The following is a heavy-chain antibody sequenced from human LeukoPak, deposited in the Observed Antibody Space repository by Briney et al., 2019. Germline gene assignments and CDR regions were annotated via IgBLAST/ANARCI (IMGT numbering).Heavy chain of an antibody. J-gene: IGHJ4*02. D-gene: IGHD4-11*01. CDR2: IYYSGST. V-gene: IGHV4-59*12. CDR3: AKGPYTNYFDS. Sequence: SETLSLTCTVSGGSISSYYWSWIRQPPGKGLEWIGYIYYSGSTNYNPSLASRVTVSLDTSKNQFSLTLRSVTAADTAVYYCAKGPYTNYFDSWCQGTLVIVSA. CDR1: GGSISSYY.